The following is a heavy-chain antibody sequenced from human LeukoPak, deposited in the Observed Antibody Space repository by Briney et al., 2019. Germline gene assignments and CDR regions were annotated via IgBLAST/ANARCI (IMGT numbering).Heavy chain of an antibody. Sequence: GGSLRLSCAASGFTFSSYWMHWVRHVPGKGLVWVSRINSDGSSTSYADSVKGRFTISRDNAKNTLYVQMNSVRAEDTAVYYCSTGSGHAFDIWGRGTMVTVSS. CDR1: GFTFSSYW. CDR3: STGSGHAFDI. J-gene: IGHJ3*02. V-gene: IGHV3-74*01. CDR2: INSDGSST. D-gene: IGHD3-10*01.